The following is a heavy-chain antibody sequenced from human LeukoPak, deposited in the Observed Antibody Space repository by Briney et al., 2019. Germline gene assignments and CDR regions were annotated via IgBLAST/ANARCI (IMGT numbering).Heavy chain of an antibody. V-gene: IGHV4-61*01. CDR1: GGSISSSSYY. Sequence: SETLSLTCTVSGGSISSSSYYWSWIRQPPGKGLEWIGYIYYSGSTNYNPSLKSRVTISVDTSKNQFSLKLSSVTAADTAVYYCARQYSSGWYAAYNYWGQGTLVTVSS. CDR2: IYYSGST. CDR3: ARQYSSGWYAAYNY. D-gene: IGHD6-19*01. J-gene: IGHJ4*02.